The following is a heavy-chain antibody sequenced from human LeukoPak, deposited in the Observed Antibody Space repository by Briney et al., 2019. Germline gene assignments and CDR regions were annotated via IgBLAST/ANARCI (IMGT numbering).Heavy chain of an antibody. CDR1: GGSIRSYF. CDR2: IYYSGNT. D-gene: IGHD6-6*01. CDR3: ASAVAGRNYYYYMDV. V-gene: IGHV4-59*01. J-gene: IGHJ6*03. Sequence: PPETLSLTCTVSGGSIRSYFWSWLRQPPGKGLEWIGYIYYSGNTNYNPSLKGRVTMSVDTSKNQFSLKLSSVTAADTAVYYCASAVAGRNYYYYMDVWGKGTTVTVSS.